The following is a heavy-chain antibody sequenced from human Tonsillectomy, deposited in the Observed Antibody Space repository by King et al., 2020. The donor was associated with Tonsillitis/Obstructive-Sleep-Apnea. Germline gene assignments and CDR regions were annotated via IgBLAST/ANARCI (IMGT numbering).Heavy chain of an antibody. CDR3: AKDGAYSSSWYDSGMDV. V-gene: IGHV3-30*18. CDR1: GFTFSSYG. CDR2: ISYDGSNK. Sequence: VQLVESGGGVVQPGRSLRLSCAASGFTFSSYGMHWVRQAQGKGLEWVAVISYDGSNKYYADSVKGRFTISRDNSKNTLYLQMNSLRAEDTAVYYCAKDGAYSSSWYDSGMDVWGQGTTVTVSS. J-gene: IGHJ6*02. D-gene: IGHD6-13*01.